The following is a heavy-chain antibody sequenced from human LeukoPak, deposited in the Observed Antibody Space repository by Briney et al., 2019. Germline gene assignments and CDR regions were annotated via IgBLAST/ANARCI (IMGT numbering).Heavy chain of an antibody. CDR2: IIPIFGTA. CDR3: ARETVVVAATAPDNWFDP. Sequence: GASVTVSFKASGGTFSSYAISWVRQAPGQGLEWMGGIIPIFGTANYAQKFQGRVTITADESTSTAYMELSSLRSEDTAVYYCARETVVVAATAPDNWFDPWGQGTLVTVSS. V-gene: IGHV1-69*13. J-gene: IGHJ5*02. CDR1: GGTFSSYA. D-gene: IGHD2-15*01.